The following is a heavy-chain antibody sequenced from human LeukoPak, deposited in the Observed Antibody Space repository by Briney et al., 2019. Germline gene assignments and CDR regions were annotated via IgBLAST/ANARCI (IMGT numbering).Heavy chain of an antibody. CDR1: GFTFSSYA. J-gene: IGHJ4*02. CDR3: VKEKGTMVRGVIQGRYFDY. V-gene: IGHV3-23*01. D-gene: IGHD3-10*01. CDR2: ISGSGGST. Sequence: PGGSLRLSCAASGFTFSSYAMSWVRQAAGKGLEWVSAISGSGGSTYYADSVKGRFTISRDNSKNTLYLQMNSLRAEDTAVYYCVKEKGTMVRGVIQGRYFDYWGQGTLVTVSS.